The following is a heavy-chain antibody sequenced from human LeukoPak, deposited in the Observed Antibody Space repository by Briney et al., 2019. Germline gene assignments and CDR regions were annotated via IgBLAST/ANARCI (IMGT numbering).Heavy chain of an antibody. CDR1: GFTVSSNY. D-gene: IGHD3-22*01. Sequence: GGSLRPSCAASGFTVSSNYMSWVRQAPGKGLEWVSVIYSGGSTYYADSVKGRFTISRDNSKNTLYLQMNSLRAEDTAVYYCARDGDSSGYSYYFDYWGQGTLVTVSS. CDR3: ARDGDSSGYSYYFDY. V-gene: IGHV3-66*01. J-gene: IGHJ4*02. CDR2: IYSGGST.